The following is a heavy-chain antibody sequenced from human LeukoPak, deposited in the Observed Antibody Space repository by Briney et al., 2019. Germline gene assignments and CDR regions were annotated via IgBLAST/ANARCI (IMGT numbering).Heavy chain of an antibody. D-gene: IGHD2-15*01. CDR2: INHSGST. Sequence: PSETLSLTCTVSGGSITSGSSYWSWIRQPPGKELEWIGEINHSGSTNYNPSLKSRVTISVDTSKNQFSLKLSSVTAADTAVYYCARGVVVAAIRFDPWGQGTLVTVSS. V-gene: IGHV4-39*07. CDR1: GGSITSGSSY. CDR3: ARGVVVAAIRFDP. J-gene: IGHJ5*02.